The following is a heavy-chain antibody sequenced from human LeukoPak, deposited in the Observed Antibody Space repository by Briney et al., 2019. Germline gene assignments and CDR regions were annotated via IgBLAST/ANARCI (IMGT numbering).Heavy chain of an antibody. Sequence: ASVKVSCKASGYTFTSYGISWVRQAPGQGLEWMGWISAYNGNTNYAQKLQGRVTMTTDTSTSTAYMELRSLRSDDTAVCYCARGYCSGGSCDWFDPWGQGTLVTVSS. J-gene: IGHJ5*02. CDR1: GYTFTSYG. V-gene: IGHV1-18*01. D-gene: IGHD2-15*01. CDR3: ARGYCSGGSCDWFDP. CDR2: ISAYNGNT.